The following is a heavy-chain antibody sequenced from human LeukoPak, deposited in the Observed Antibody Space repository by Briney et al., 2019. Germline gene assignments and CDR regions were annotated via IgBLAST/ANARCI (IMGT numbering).Heavy chain of an antibody. Sequence: SETLSLTCAVYGGSFSGYYWSWIRQPPGKGLEWIGSIYYSGSTYYNPSLKSRVTISVDTSKNQFSLKLSSVTAADTAVYYCAGESSGAFDIWGQGTMVTVSS. CDR3: AGESSGAFDI. CDR1: GGSFSGYY. V-gene: IGHV4-34*01. J-gene: IGHJ3*02. CDR2: IYYSGST. D-gene: IGHD3-10*01.